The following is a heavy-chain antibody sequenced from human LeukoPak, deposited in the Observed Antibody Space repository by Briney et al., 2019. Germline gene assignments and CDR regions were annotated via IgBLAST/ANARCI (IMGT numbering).Heavy chain of an antibody. CDR1: GLTFASYA. CDR2: ISGSGGT. J-gene: IGHJ3*02. CDR3: AKESSGAFDI. V-gene: IGHV3-23*01. Sequence: GGSLRLSCTASGLTFASYAMSWVRQAPRKGLEWVSDISGSGGTYYADSVKGRFTISRDNSKNTLYLQINSLRAEDTAVYYCAKESSGAFDIRGQGTMVTVSS.